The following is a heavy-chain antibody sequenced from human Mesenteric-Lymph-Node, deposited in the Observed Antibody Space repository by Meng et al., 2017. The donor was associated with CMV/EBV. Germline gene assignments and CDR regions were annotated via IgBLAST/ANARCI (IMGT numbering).Heavy chain of an antibody. D-gene: IGHD3-22*01. Sequence: GGSLRLSCAASGFTFSSYAMHWVRQAPGKGLVWVSRIKSDGSYTNYADSVKGRFTISRDNARNTLYLQMNSLRVEDTAVYFCARDALGYYYDSSGYYYDYWGQGTLVTVSS. CDR2: IKSDGSYT. V-gene: IGHV3-74*01. CDR3: ARDALGYYYDSSGYYYDY. J-gene: IGHJ4*02. CDR1: GFTFSSYA.